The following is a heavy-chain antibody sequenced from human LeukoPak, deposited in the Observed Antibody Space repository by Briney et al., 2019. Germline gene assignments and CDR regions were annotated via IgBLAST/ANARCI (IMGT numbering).Heavy chain of an antibody. J-gene: IGHJ6*03. Sequence: PSERLCLTCAVYGGSFCGYYWSWIREPPGKGLEWIGEINHSGSNNYNPSLKSRVTISVDTSKNQFSLKVSSVTAADTAVYYCARGTYYYYYYMDVWGKGTTVTVSS. CDR2: INHSGSN. CDR1: GGSFCGYY. CDR3: ARGTYYYYYYMDV. V-gene: IGHV4-34*01.